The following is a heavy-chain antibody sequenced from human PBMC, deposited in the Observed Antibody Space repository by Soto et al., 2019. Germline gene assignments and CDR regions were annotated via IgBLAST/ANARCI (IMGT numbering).Heavy chain of an antibody. CDR1: GGSISSSSYY. D-gene: IGHD3-3*01. V-gene: IGHV4-39*07. Sequence: SETLSLTCTVSGGSISSSSYYWGWIRQPPGKGLEWIGSIYYSGSTYYNPSLKSRVTISVDTSKNQFSLKLSSVTAADTAVYYCARGGIFVYGMDVWGQGTTVTVSS. CDR2: IYYSGST. CDR3: ARGGIFVYGMDV. J-gene: IGHJ6*02.